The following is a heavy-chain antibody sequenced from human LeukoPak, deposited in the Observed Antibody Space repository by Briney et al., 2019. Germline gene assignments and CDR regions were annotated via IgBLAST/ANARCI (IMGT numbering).Heavy chain of an antibody. V-gene: IGHV3-23*01. Sequence: GGSMRLSCAASGFIFSSYSMSWVRQAPGKGLEWVSVITGSGGNTYYADSVKGRFTNSKDNSKNTVYLQMSSLRVDDTAVHYCAKAASSSWPSYYYGMDVWGQRTTVTVSS. J-gene: IGHJ6*02. D-gene: IGHD6-13*01. CDR1: GFIFSSYS. CDR2: ITGSGGNT. CDR3: AKAASSSWPSYYYGMDV.